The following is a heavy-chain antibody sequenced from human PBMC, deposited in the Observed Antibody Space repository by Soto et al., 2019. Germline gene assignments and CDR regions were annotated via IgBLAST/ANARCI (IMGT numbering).Heavy chain of an antibody. D-gene: IGHD6-13*01. Sequence: QVQLVQSGAEVKKPGSSVKVSCKASGGTFSSYTISWVRQAPGQGLEWMGRIIPILGIANYAQKFQGRVTITADQSTSTAYMELSSLRSEDTAVYYCASAYSSSWYGDWYFDLWGRGTLVTVSS. J-gene: IGHJ2*01. CDR2: IIPILGIA. V-gene: IGHV1-69*02. CDR1: GGTFSSYT. CDR3: ASAYSSSWYGDWYFDL.